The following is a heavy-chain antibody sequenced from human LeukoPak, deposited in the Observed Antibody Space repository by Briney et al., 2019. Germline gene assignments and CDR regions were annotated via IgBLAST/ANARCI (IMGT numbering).Heavy chain of an antibody. V-gene: IGHV1-2*02. Sequence: GASVKVSCKASGYTFTGYYMHWVRQTPGQALEWMGWINPNSGCTNYAQKFQGRVTMTRDTSISTAYMELSRLRSDDTAVYYCAISFGELSYGMDVWGQGTTVTVSS. D-gene: IGHD3-10*01. CDR1: GYTFTGYY. CDR3: AISFGELSYGMDV. J-gene: IGHJ6*02. CDR2: INPNSGCT.